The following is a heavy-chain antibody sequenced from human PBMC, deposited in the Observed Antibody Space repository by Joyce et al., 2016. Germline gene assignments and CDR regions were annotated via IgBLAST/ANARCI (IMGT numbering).Heavy chain of an antibody. J-gene: IGHJ6*03. CDR3: AKDRPYSTYYYFYYMDV. CDR2: ISDIGGST. D-gene: IGHD4-11*01. CDR1: GFTFNNYG. Sequence: EVQLLESGGGLVQPGGSLTLSCAASGFTFNNYGLTWVRQAQGKGLEWVSSISDIGGSTYYADSVRDRFTISRDNSKNTLFLQMTSLTAEDTAVYYCAKDRPYSTYYYFYYMDVWGKGTTVTVSS. V-gene: IGHV3-23*01.